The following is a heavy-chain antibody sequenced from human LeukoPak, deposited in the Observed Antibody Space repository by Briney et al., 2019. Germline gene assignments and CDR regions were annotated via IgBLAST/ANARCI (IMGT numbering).Heavy chain of an antibody. J-gene: IGHJ5*02. D-gene: IGHD5-12*01. CDR3: ARRRGGYDRNWFDP. CDR1: GGSISSYY. V-gene: IGHV4-4*09. CDR2: IYTSGST. Sequence: SETPSLTCTVSGGSISSYYWSWIRQPPGKGLEWIGYIYTSGSTNYNPSLKSRVTISVDTSKNQFSLKLSSVTAADTAVYYCARRRGGYDRNWFDPWGQGTLVTVSS.